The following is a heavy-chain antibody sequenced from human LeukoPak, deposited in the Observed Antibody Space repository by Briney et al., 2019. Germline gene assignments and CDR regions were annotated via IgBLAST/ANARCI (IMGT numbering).Heavy chain of an antibody. CDR2: ISGSGGST. D-gene: IGHD2-2*01. V-gene: IGHV3-23*01. CDR3: AKDRIVVVPAAMDY. J-gene: IGHJ4*02. CDR1: GFTFRSYA. Sequence: GGSLRLSCAASGFTFRSYAMSWVRQAPGKGLEWVSAISGSGGSTYYADSVMGRFTISRDNSKNTLYLQMNSLRAEDTAVYYCAKDRIVVVPAAMDYWGQGTLVTASS.